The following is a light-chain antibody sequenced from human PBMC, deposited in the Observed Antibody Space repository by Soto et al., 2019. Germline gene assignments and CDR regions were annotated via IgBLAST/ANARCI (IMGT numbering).Light chain of an antibody. CDR3: GSHTSSSTRV. V-gene: IGLV2-14*01. Sequence: QSVLTQPASVSGSPGQSITISCTVTSSDVGGYNFVSWYQQHPGKAPKLMIYEVSNRPSGVSTRFSGSKSGNTASLSISGLQAEDEADYYCGSHTSSSTRVFGTGTKVTVL. CDR2: EVS. J-gene: IGLJ1*01. CDR1: SSDVGGYNF.